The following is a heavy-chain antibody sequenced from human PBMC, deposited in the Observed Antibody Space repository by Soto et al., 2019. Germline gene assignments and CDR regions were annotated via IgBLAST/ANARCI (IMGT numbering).Heavy chain of an antibody. Sequence: QLQLQESGPGLVKPSETLSLTCTVSGGSVSSGSFYCGWIRQPPGKGLEWIGSIYYSGSTSYNPSLKSRVTIFVDTPKNQFSLKLTSVTAADTAVYYCGRANVGPTSFDYWGQGTLVTVSS. J-gene: IGHJ4*02. CDR1: GGSVSSGSFY. CDR2: IYYSGST. D-gene: IGHD1-26*01. V-gene: IGHV4-39*02. CDR3: GRANVGPTSFDY.